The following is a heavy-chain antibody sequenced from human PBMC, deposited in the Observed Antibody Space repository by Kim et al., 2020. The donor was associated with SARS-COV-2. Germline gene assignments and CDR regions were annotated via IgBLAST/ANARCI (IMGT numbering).Heavy chain of an antibody. CDR3: AVRDANSGFDH. Sequence: GGSLRVSCAASGFTFSSYYMHWVRQAPGKGLLWVSRINREGSSTSYADSVKGRFTISRDNAKNTFYLQMNSLRAEDTAVYYCAVRDANSGFDHWGQGTLVTVSS. V-gene: IGHV3-74*01. D-gene: IGHD1-26*01. CDR1: GFTFSSYY. CDR2: INREGSST. J-gene: IGHJ4*02.